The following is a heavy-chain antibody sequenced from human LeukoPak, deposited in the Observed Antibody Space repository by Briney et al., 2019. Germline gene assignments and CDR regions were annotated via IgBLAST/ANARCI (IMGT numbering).Heavy chain of an antibody. J-gene: IGHJ3*02. Sequence: SETLSLTCTVSGGSISSYYWSWIRQPPGKGLEWIGYIYYSGSTNYNPSPKSRVTISVDTSKNQFSLKLSSVTAADTAVYYCARHVAGYRGAFDIWGQGTMVTVSS. V-gene: IGHV4-59*08. CDR3: ARHVAGYRGAFDI. CDR1: GGSISSYY. CDR2: IYYSGST. D-gene: IGHD5-18*01.